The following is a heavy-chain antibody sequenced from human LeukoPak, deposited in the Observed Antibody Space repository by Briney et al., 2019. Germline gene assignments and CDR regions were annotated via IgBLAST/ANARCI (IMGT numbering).Heavy chain of an antibody. V-gene: IGHV3-11*03. CDR1: GFTFSDHY. CDR2: ISSSGTYI. Sequence: GGSLRLSCATSGFTFSDHYMSWIRQAPGKGLEWVSYISSSGTYINSADSVKGRFTISRDYPKNSLYLQMSSLRAEDTAVYYCARQGGDILTGYLDYWGQGTLVTVSS. CDR3: ARQGGDILTGYLDY. J-gene: IGHJ4*02. D-gene: IGHD3-9*01.